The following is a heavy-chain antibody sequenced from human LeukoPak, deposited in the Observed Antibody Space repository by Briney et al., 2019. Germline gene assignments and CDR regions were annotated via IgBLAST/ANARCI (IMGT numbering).Heavy chain of an antibody. CDR3: GRRGTYSPAGLDV. CDR1: GGSISSYY. J-gene: IGHJ6*02. V-gene: IGHV4-39*01. CDR2: VSYSGWT. D-gene: IGHD2-21*01. Sequence: SETLSLTCTVSGGSISSYYWDWIRQPPGKGLEWVGSVSYSGWTYYSPSLKSRVSISVDSSKNQFSLKVRSVTAADTALYYCGRRGTYSPAGLDVWGQGTTVTVSS.